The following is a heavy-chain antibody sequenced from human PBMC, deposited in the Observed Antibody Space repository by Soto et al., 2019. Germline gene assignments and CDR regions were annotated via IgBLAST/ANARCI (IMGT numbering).Heavy chain of an antibody. CDR1: GFSLSTSGVG. V-gene: IGHV2-5*02. D-gene: IGHD3-16*01. CDR2: ISWEDDK. CDR3: ARVDASMLAFDY. Sequence: QITLKESGPTLVKPTQTLTLTCTFSGFSLSTSGVGVGWIRQPPGKALEWLALISWEDDKRYSPSRQGRLPSSKGSSHNPAGLTQPNIDPVDTATYYCARVDASMLAFDYWGQGTLVTVSS. J-gene: IGHJ4*02.